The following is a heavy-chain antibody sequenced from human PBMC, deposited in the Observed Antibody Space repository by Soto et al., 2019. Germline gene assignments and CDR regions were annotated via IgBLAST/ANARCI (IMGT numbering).Heavy chain of an antibody. Sequence: PGGSLRLSCAASGFTFDDYTMQWVRQAPGKGLEWVSLISWDGGTTYYADSVKGRFTISRDNSKNSLYLQMNSLRTEDTALYYCAKAGAYNYGSYFDYWGQGTLVTVSS. D-gene: IGHD5-18*01. V-gene: IGHV3-43*01. CDR3: AKAGAYNYGSYFDY. J-gene: IGHJ4*02. CDR2: ISWDGGTT. CDR1: GFTFDDYT.